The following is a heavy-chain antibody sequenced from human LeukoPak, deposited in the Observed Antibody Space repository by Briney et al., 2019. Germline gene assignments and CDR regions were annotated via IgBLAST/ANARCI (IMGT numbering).Heavy chain of an antibody. V-gene: IGHV4-34*01. J-gene: IGHJ4*02. D-gene: IGHD3-16*01. CDR3: ARIKSGYGMITYFDY. CDR2: INHSGGT. CDR1: GGSFSGYY. Sequence: SETLSLTCAVYGGSFSGYYWSWIRQPPGKGLEWIGEINHSGGTNYNPSLKSRVTISVDTTKNQFFLKLSSVTAVDTAVYYCARIKSGYGMITYFDYWGQGTLVTVSS.